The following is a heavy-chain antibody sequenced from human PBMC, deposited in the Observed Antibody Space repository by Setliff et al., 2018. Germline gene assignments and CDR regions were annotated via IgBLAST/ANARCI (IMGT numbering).Heavy chain of an antibody. J-gene: IGHJ3*02. D-gene: IGHD1-26*01. CDR2: IYAGDSDT. CDR3: ARVGPLTDDAFDI. CDR1: GYSFANSW. Sequence: GESLKISCKGSGYSFANSWIAWVRQMPGKGLEWMGVIYAGDSDTRYRPSFQGQVTISVDKSISTAYLQWSSLKASDTAMYYCARVGPLTDDAFDIWGQGTMVTVSS. V-gene: IGHV5-51*01.